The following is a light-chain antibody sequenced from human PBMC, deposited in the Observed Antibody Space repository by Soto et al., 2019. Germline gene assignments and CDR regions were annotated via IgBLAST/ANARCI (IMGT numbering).Light chain of an antibody. CDR2: DAS. CDR1: QSISSW. J-gene: IGKJ1*01. CDR3: QHYTLYLRA. V-gene: IGKV1-5*01. Sequence: DFQMTQSPSTLSASVGDRDTITCRASQSISSWLAWYQQKPGKAPKLLIYDASSLESGVPSRFSGSGSGTEFTLTISSLQPDDFATYSCQHYTLYLRAFRQGTKV.